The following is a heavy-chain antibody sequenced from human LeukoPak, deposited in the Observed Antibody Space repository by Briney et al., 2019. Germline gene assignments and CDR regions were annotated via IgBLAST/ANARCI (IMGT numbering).Heavy chain of an antibody. Sequence: PGGSLRLSCSASGFTFSSYAMHWVRQAPGKGLEWISYISTSGSTMYYADSVKGRFTISRDNAKNALYLQLNSLRAEDTAVYYCARDWSYYFNYWGQGTLVTVSS. CDR3: ARDWSYYFNY. V-gene: IGHV3-48*03. CDR2: ISTSGSTM. D-gene: IGHD1-26*01. J-gene: IGHJ4*02. CDR1: GFTFSSYA.